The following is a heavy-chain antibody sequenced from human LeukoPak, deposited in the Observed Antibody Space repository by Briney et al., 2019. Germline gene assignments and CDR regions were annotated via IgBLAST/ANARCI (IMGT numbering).Heavy chain of an antibody. CDR3: ATYLTLDST. V-gene: IGHV3-74*01. CDR1: GFDFSTFW. D-gene: IGHD6-13*01. Sequence: GGSLRLSCATSGFDFSTFWMHWVRQAPGKGLVWVARINSDGNIISYADSVKGRFTISRDNAKDTLYLQMSSLRAEDTAVYYCATYLTLDSTWGQGTLVSVSS. CDR2: INSDGNII. J-gene: IGHJ5*02.